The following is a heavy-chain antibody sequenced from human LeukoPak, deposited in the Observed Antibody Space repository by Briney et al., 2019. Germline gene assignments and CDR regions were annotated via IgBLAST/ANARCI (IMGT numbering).Heavy chain of an antibody. J-gene: IGHJ4*02. CDR3: ARDRSSGYLRYFDY. CDR1: GFTFRDYY. V-gene: IGHV3-11*04. D-gene: IGHD3-22*01. CDR2: ISSRGTTI. Sequence: GGSLRLSCLASGFTFRDYYMTWIRQAPGKGLEWISFISSRGTTIDYADSVKGRFTISRDNSKNTLYLQMNSLRAEDTAVYYCARDRSSGYLRYFDYWGQGTLVTVSS.